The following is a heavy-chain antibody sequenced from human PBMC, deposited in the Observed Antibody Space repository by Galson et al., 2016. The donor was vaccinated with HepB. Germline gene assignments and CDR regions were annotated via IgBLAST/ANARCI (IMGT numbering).Heavy chain of an antibody. J-gene: IGHJ2*01. CDR1: GGSITNPNW. D-gene: IGHD3-16*01. Sequence: SETLSLTCGVSGGSITNPNWWSWVRQPPGKGLEWIGEIFHPGITNYNPSLKSRVIMSVDTTRNQLSLNLTSVTAADTAVYYCAGQKEQQQLGYFDLWGRGTLVAVSS. CDR3: AGQKEQQQLGYFDL. V-gene: IGHV4-4*02. CDR2: IFHPGIT.